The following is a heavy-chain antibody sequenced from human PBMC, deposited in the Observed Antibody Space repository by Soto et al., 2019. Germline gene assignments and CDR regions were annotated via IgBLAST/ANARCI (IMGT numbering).Heavy chain of an antibody. CDR1: GSTFTSYD. Sequence: QVQLVQSGAEVKKPGASVKVSCKASGSTFTSYDINWVRQATGQGLEWMGWMNPNSGNTGYAQKFQGRVTMTRNTSISTAYMELSSLRSEDTAVYFCARESSAAGTGWFDPWGQGTLVTVSS. CDR3: ARESSAAGTGWFDP. D-gene: IGHD6-13*01. J-gene: IGHJ5*02. CDR2: MNPNSGNT. V-gene: IGHV1-8*01.